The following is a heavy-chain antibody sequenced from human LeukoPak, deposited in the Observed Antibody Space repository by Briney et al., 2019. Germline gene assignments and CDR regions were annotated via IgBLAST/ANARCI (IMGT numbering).Heavy chain of an antibody. Sequence: PGGSLRLSCAASGFTFSSSIMNWVRQAPGKGLEWVSAISGSGGSTYYADSVKGRFTISRDNSKNTLYLQMNSLRAEDTAVYYCAKTNWNDGEGFDYWGQGTLVTVSS. D-gene: IGHD1-20*01. J-gene: IGHJ4*02. V-gene: IGHV3-23*01. CDR1: GFTFSSSI. CDR3: AKTNWNDGEGFDY. CDR2: ISGSGGST.